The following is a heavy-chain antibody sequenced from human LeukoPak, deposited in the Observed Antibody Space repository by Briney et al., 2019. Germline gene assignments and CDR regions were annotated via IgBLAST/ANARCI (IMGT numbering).Heavy chain of an antibody. CDR3: AGLKYYYDSSGYYEGTFDY. CDR1: GGSFSGYY. J-gene: IGHJ4*02. D-gene: IGHD3-22*01. V-gene: IGHV4-39*01. Sequence: PSETLSLTCAVYGGSFSGYYWGWIRQPPGKGLEWIGSIYYSGSTYYNPSLKSRVTISVDTSKNQFSLKLSSVTAADTAVYYCAGLKYYYDSSGYYEGTFDYWGQGTLVTVSS. CDR2: IYYSGST.